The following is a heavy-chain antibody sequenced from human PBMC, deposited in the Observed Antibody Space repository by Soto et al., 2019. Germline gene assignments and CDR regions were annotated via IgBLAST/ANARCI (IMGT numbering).Heavy chain of an antibody. D-gene: IGHD3-22*01. CDR2: IWYDGSNK. V-gene: IGHV3-33*01. CDR3: ARSEKGYYDSSGYGW. Sequence: ESGGGVVQPGRSLRLSCAASGFTFSSYGMHWVRQAPGKGLEWVAVIWYDGSNKYYADSVKGRFTISRDNSKNTLYLQMNSLRAEDTAVYYCARSEKGYYDSSGYGWWGQGTLVTVSS. J-gene: IGHJ4*02. CDR1: GFTFSSYG.